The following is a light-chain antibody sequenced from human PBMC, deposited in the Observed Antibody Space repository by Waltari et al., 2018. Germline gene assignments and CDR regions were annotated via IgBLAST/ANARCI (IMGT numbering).Light chain of an antibody. J-gene: IGKJ1*01. CDR2: ATS. Sequence: EIVLTQSPGPLSLSPGERATLSCRASQSVSSRFFAWYQQKPAQAPRRLLYATSIRATGISDRFSGSGSGTDFTLTISRLEAEDFAVYYCQQYAGSPRTFGQGT. CDR3: QQYAGSPRT. V-gene: IGKV3-20*01. CDR1: QSVSSRF.